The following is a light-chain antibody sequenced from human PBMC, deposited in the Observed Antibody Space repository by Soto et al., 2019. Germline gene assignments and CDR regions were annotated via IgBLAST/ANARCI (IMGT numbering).Light chain of an antibody. CDR1: HSIANY. CDR3: QQSYSTPLA. CDR2: AAS. J-gene: IGKJ4*01. Sequence: DIQMTQSPSSLSASVGDRVTIACRASHSIANYLNWYQQKPGKAPKPLIYAASNLQSGVSPRFSGSGSGTDFTLTISSLQPEDFATYYCQQSYSTPLAFGGGTRVEIK. V-gene: IGKV1-39*01.